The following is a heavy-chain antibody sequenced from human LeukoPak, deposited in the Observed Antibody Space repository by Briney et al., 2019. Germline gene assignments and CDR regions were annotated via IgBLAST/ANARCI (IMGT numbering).Heavy chain of an antibody. CDR3: ARALVGATTDY. D-gene: IGHD1-26*01. CDR1: GGSISSYY. CDR2: IYYSGST. J-gene: IGHJ4*02. Sequence: SETLSLTCTVSGGSISSYYWSWIRQPPGKGLEWIGYIYYSGSTNYNPSLKSRVTISVDTSKNQFSLKLSSVSAADTAVYYCARALVGATTDYWGQGTLVTVSS. V-gene: IGHV4-59*01.